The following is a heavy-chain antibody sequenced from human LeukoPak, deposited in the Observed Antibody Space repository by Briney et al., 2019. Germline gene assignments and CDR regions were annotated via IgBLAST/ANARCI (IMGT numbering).Heavy chain of an antibody. J-gene: IGHJ4*02. CDR2: ISSSGSTI. D-gene: IGHD3-3*01. CDR1: GFTFSDYY. CDR3: ATDYISNYDFWSGYYKY. Sequence: SGGSLRLSCAASGFTFSDYYMSWIRQAPGKGLEWVSYISSSGSTIYYADSVKGRFTISRDNAKSSLWLQMNSLRAEDTAVYYCATDYISNYDFWSGYYKYWGQGTLVTVSS. V-gene: IGHV3-11*04.